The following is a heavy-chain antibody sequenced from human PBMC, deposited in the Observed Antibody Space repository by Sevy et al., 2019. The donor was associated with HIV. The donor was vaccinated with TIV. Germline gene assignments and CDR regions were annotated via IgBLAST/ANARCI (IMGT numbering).Heavy chain of an antibody. J-gene: IGHJ3*02. CDR1: GLTFSNYV. D-gene: IGHD2-15*01. Sequence: GGSLRLSCAASGLTFSNYVMSWVRQAPGKGLEWLSVISGSSGTTYAAESVKGRLTISRDNSKNTRYLHMSSLGAEGTAVDYCARKLSPSGAFDIWGQGTRVTVSS. CDR3: ARKLSPSGAFDI. V-gene: IGHV3-23*01. CDR2: ISGSSGTT.